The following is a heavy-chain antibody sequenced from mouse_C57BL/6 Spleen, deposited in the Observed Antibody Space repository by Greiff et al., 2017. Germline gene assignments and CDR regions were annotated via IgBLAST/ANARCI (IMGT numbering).Heavy chain of an antibody. CDR3: ARRRDSSLYAMDY. CDR2: INPSSGYT. V-gene: IGHV1-7*01. CDR1: GYTFTSYW. D-gene: IGHD3-2*01. Sequence: VQLQQSGAELAKPGASVKLSCKASGYTFTSYWMHWVKQRPGQGLEWIGYINPSSGYTKYNQKFKDKATLTADKSSSTAYMQLSSLTYEDSAVYYCARRRDSSLYAMDYWGQGTSVTVSS. J-gene: IGHJ4*01.